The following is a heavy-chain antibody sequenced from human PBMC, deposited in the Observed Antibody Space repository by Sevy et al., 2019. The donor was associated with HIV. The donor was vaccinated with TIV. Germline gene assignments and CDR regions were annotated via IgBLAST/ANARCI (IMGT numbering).Heavy chain of an antibody. CDR3: ARDAPSSYSSGWFNYYYGMDV. V-gene: IGHV3-48*02. CDR1: GFTFSSYS. CDR2: ISSSSSTI. J-gene: IGHJ6*02. D-gene: IGHD6-19*01. Sequence: GGSLRLSCAASGFTFSSYSMNWVRQAPGKGLEWVSYISSSSSTIYYADSVKDRFTISRDNAKNSLYLQMNSLRDEDTAVYYCARDAPSSYSSGWFNYYYGMDVWGQGTTVTVSS.